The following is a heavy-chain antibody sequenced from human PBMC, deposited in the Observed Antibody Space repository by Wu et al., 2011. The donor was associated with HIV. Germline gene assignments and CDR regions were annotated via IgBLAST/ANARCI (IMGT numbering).Heavy chain of an antibody. V-gene: IGHV1-69*14. J-gene: IGHJ5*02. CDR3: ARADYYDSSGYYFVYNWFDP. D-gene: IGHD3-22*01. Sequence: QVQLVQSGAEVKKPGSSVKVSCKASGGTFNSYGISWVRQAPGQGLEWMGGIIPIFGTTNYAQKFQGRVTITADKSTTTAYMELSSLRSEDTAVYYCARADYYDSSGYYFVYNWFDPGPGNPGHRLL. CDR2: IIPIFGTT. CDR1: GGTFNSYG.